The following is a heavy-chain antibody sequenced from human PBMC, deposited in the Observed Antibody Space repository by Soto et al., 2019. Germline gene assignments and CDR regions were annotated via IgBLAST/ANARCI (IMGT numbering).Heavy chain of an antibody. CDR2: IIPVFGLV. CDR1: GGTPSNSA. CDR3: AGGRIVVVGSRAYYGMDV. D-gene: IGHD3-22*01. V-gene: IGHV1-69*13. J-gene: IGHJ6*02. Sequence: GASVKVSCKASGGTPSNSAITWVRQETGQGLEWMGGIIPVFGLVKYAQNFQGRVTITADESTNTAYMELSSLRPEDTAVYYCAGGRIVVVGSRAYYGMDVWGQGTTVTVSS.